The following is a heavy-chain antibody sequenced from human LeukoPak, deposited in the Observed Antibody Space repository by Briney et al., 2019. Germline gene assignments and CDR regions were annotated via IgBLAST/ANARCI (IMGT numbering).Heavy chain of an antibody. CDR1: GYTFTAYY. Sequence: ASVKVSCKASGYTFTAYYMHWVRQVPGQGLEWMGWINPNSGGTNYAQKFQGRVTMTRDTSISTAYMELSRLRSDDTAVYYCARGYCSGGSCYFDYWGQGTLVTVSS. CDR2: INPNSGGT. CDR3: ARGYCSGGSCYFDY. J-gene: IGHJ4*02. D-gene: IGHD2-15*01. V-gene: IGHV1-2*02.